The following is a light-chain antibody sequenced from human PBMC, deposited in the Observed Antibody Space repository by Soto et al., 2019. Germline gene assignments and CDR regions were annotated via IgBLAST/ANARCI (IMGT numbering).Light chain of an antibody. V-gene: IGLV7-46*01. J-gene: IGLJ3*02. Sequence: QAVVTQEPSLTVSPRGTVTLTCDSSTGPVTSGHYPYWLQQKPGQVPRTLIYDTNNKHSWTPARFSGSLLGGKAALTLSGAQPEDEADYYCVLSYDGVRVFGGGTKLTVL. CDR1: TGPVTSGHY. CDR2: DTN. CDR3: VLSYDGVRV.